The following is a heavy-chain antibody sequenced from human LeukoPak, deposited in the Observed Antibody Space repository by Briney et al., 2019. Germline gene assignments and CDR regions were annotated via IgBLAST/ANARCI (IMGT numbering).Heavy chain of an antibody. CDR2: ISYDGSNK. V-gene: IGHV3-30*04. CDR1: GFTFSSYA. Sequence: PGGSLRLSCAASGFTFSSYAMHWVRQAPGKGLEWVAVISYDGSNKYYADSVKGRFTISRDNSKNTLYLQMNSLRAEDTAVYYCARDLSGVAGYTYGRGIDYWGQGTLVTASS. J-gene: IGHJ4*02. CDR3: ARDLSGVAGYTYGRGIDY. D-gene: IGHD5-18*01.